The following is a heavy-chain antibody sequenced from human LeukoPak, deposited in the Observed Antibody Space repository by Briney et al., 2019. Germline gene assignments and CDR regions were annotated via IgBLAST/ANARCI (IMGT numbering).Heavy chain of an antibody. Sequence: PSQTLSLTCTVSGGSISSGGYYWSWIRQHPEKGLEWIGYIYSSWSTYYNASLRSRVIISVDTSKNQFSLKLSSVTAADTAVYYCARDGYGAAAGAIGCGRGSLVPVSS. CDR1: GGSISSGGYY. J-gene: IGHJ1*01. CDR2: IYSSWST. CDR3: ARDGYGAAAGAIG. V-gene: IGHV4-31*03. D-gene: IGHD6-13*01.